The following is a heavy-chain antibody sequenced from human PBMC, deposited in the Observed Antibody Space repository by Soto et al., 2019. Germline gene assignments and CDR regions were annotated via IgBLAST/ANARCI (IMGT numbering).Heavy chain of an antibody. CDR2: IVVGSGNT. Sequence: ASVKVSCKASGFTFTSSAVQWVRQARGQRLEWIGWIVVGSGNTNYAQKFQERVTITRDMSTSTAYMELSSLRSEDTAVYYCAAEDCTNGVCEYYYGMDVWGQGTTVTVS. CDR1: GFTFTSSA. D-gene: IGHD2-8*01. V-gene: IGHV1-58*01. J-gene: IGHJ6*02. CDR3: AAEDCTNGVCEYYYGMDV.